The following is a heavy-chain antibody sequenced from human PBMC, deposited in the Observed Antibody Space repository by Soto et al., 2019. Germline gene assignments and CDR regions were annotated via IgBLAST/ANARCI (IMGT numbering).Heavy chain of an antibody. J-gene: IGHJ4*02. D-gene: IGHD3-10*01. CDR1: GFTFSIYA. Sequence: GGSLRLSCAASGFTFSIYAMTWVRQAPGGGLEWVSSLNAGGGGTYYTDSVKGRFIISRDNSKNTLYLQMNSLRGDDTAVYYCAKIWFGALCVDYWGQGALVTVSS. CDR3: AKIWFGALCVDY. CDR2: LNAGGGGT. V-gene: IGHV3-23*01.